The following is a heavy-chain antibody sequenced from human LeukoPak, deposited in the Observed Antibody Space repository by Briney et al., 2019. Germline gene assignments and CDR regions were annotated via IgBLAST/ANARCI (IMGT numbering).Heavy chain of an antibody. CDR2: LSSSSCVI. J-gene: IGHJ6*03. CDR3: ARDPYSGSYGPYYYYYMDV. Sequence: GGSLRLSCAASGFTFSTYAMDWVRQAPGKGLEWVSYLSSSSCVIYHADSVKGRFTISRDNAKNSLYLQMDSLRVEDTAVYYCARDPYSGSYGPYYYYYMDVWGEGTTVTISS. V-gene: IGHV3-48*01. CDR1: GFTFSTYA. D-gene: IGHD1-26*01.